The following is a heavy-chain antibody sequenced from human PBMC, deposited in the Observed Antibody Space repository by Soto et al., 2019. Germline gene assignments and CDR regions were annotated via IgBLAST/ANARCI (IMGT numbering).Heavy chain of an antibody. CDR3: ARDQNGSGNYYTRYFDY. CDR2: IYHSGST. D-gene: IGHD3-10*01. CDR1: GGSISSRYW. V-gene: IGHV4-4*02. Sequence: SDTLSLTCAVSGGSISSRYWWSWVRQSPGKGLEWIGEIYHSGSTNYNPSLKSRVTISVDKSKNQFSLNLSSVTAADTAVYYCARDQNGSGNYYTRYFDYWGQGTLVTVS. J-gene: IGHJ4*02.